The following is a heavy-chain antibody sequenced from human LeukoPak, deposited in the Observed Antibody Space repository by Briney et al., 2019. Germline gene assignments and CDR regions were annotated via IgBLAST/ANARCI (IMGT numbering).Heavy chain of an antibody. CDR3: ARADYGAYVDIDY. Sequence: GGSLRLSCAASGFTFSSYGMHWVRQAPGKGLEWVAVIWYDGSNKYYADSVKGRFTISRDNSKSTLYLQMNSLRAEDTAVYYCARADYGAYVDIDYWGQGTLVTVSS. V-gene: IGHV3-33*01. CDR2: IWYDGSNK. CDR1: GFTFSSYG. D-gene: IGHD4-17*01. J-gene: IGHJ4*02.